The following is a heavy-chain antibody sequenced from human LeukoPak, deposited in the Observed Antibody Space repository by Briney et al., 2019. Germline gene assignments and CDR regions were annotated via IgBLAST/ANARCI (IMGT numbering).Heavy chain of an antibody. Sequence: ASVKVSRKVSGYTLTELSMHWVRQAPGKGLEWMGGFDPEDGETIYAQKFQGRVTMTEDTSTDTAYMELSSLRSEDTAVYYCATLKPPGLRTTYLDYWGQGTLVTVSS. CDR1: GYTLTELS. D-gene: IGHD1-7*01. J-gene: IGHJ4*02. V-gene: IGHV1-24*01. CDR2: FDPEDGET. CDR3: ATLKPPGLRTTYLDY.